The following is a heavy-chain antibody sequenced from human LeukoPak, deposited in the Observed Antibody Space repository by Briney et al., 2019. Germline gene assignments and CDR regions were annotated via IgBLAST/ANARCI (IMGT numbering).Heavy chain of an antibody. V-gene: IGHV3-20*04. CDR3: ARSRLDSSSWYVVGDY. J-gene: IGHJ4*02. D-gene: IGHD6-13*01. CDR2: INWNGGST. Sequence: PVGSLRLSCAASGFTFDDYGMSWVRQAPGKGLEWVSGINWNGGSTGYADSVKGRFTISRDNAKNSLYLQMNSLRAEDTALYYCARSRLDSSSWYVVGDYWGQGTLVTVSS. CDR1: GFTFDDYG.